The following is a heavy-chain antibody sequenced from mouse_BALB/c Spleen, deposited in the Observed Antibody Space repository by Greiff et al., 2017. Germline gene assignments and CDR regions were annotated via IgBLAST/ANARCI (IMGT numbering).Heavy chain of an antibody. Sequence: EVQLVESGGGLVQPGGSRKLSCAASGFTFSSFGMHWVRQAPEKGLEWVAYISSGSSTIYYADTVKGRFTISRDNPKNTLFLQMTSLRSEDTAMYYCAREGILYYFDYWGQGTTLTVSS. CDR1: GFTFSSFG. J-gene: IGHJ2*01. V-gene: IGHV5-17*02. CDR3: AREGILYYFDY. CDR2: ISSGSSTI.